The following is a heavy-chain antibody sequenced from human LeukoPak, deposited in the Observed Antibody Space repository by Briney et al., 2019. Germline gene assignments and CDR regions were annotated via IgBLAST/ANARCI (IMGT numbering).Heavy chain of an antibody. Sequence: GECLKISCKGSGYSFTNYCFGWVRQMPGKGVEWMGIIYPGGSDTRYSPSFQAQVTISADKSISTAYLKWSKVKASDTSMYYFSRQGHVDSRPDVDYWGQGTPVTVSS. CDR3: SRQGHVDSRPDVDY. V-gene: IGHV5-51*01. D-gene: IGHD5-12*01. CDR2: IYPGGSDT. J-gene: IGHJ4*02. CDR1: GYSFTNYC.